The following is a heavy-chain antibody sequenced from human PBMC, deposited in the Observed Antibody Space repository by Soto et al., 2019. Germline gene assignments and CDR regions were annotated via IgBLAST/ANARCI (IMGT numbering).Heavy chain of an antibody. CDR3: ASPNTPMAPAWCDP. CDR2: IIPIFGTA. D-gene: IGHD3-10*01. V-gene: IGHV1-69*13. Sequence: GASVKVSCKASGGTFSSYAISWVRQAPGQGLEWMGGIIPIFGTANYAQKFQGRVTITADESTSTAYMELSSLRSEDTAVYYCASPNTPMAPAWCDPWGKGPRVPSPQ. J-gene: IGHJ5*02. CDR1: GGTFSSYA.